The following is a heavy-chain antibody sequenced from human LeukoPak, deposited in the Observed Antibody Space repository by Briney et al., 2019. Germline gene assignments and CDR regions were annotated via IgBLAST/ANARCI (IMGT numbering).Heavy chain of an antibody. CDR2: IYHGGSI. Sequence: PSQTLSLTCAVSGGSVNSSPYSWNWIRQPPGKGLEWIGHIYHGGSISYNPSLRSRVTISIDESKNHFSLNLTSMTAADTAVYYCARDSGYDSRPSYYFGYWGQGILVTVSS. CDR3: ARDSGYDSRPSYYFGY. J-gene: IGHJ4*02. D-gene: IGHD5-12*01. V-gene: IGHV4-30-2*01. CDR1: GGSVNSSPYS.